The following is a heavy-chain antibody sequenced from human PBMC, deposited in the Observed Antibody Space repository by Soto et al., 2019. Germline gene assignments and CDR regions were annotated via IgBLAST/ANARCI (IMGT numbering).Heavy chain of an antibody. CDR3: GKDPFALFSGPGSYGVS. D-gene: IGHD3-10*01. J-gene: IGHJ5*02. V-gene: IGHV3-30-3*01. CDR2: ISYDGSKK. CDR1: GFTFSSYA. Sequence: GGSLRHSCAASGFTFSSYAMHWVRQAPGKGLELVAVISYDGSKKYYADSVQGRFTISRDNSKNTLDLQMNSLRAEDTAVYYFGKDPFALFSGPGSYGVSWGQRPLVTGSS.